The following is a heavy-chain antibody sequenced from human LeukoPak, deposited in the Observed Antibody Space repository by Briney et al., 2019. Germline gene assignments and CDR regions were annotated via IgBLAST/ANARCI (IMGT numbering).Heavy chain of an antibody. CDR3: ASGGYYDSSGVPDPFDY. CDR2: FYYSGST. Sequence: PSETLSLTCAVYGGSFSGYYWSWLRQPPGKGLEWSGFFYYSGSTNYNPSLKSHVTISVDPSNNHFSLQRSTLPASDPAFFYCASGGYYDSSGVPDPFDYWGQGTLVTVSS. V-gene: IGHV4-59*01. D-gene: IGHD3-22*01. J-gene: IGHJ4*02. CDR1: GGSFSGYY.